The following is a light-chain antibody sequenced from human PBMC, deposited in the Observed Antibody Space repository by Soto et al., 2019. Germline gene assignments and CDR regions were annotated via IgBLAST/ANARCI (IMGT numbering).Light chain of an antibody. CDR2: DIN. CDR1: TGTVTSGHY. V-gene: IGLV7-46*01. CDR3: LLSYSGPSI. Sequence: QAVVTQEPSLTVSPGGTVTLTCGSSTGTVTSGHYPYWFQVKPGQAPRTLLYDINNKHSLTPARFSGSLLGGKAALTLSGAKPEDEADYYCLLSYSGPSIFGRGTQLTVL. J-gene: IGLJ7*01.